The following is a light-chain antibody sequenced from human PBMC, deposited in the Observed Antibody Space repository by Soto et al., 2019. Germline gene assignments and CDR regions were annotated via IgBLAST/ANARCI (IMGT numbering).Light chain of an antibody. CDR3: SSFTTSTTLV. J-gene: IGLJ3*02. CDR2: DVS. Sequence: QSALTQPVSVSGSPGQSITISCAGSNSDVGAYNYVSWYQQHPGKAPKLIIFDVSNRPSGVSDRFSASKSGNTASLTISGLQAEDEADYYCSSFTTSTTLVFGGGTKVTVL. CDR1: NSDVGAYNY. V-gene: IGLV2-14*03.